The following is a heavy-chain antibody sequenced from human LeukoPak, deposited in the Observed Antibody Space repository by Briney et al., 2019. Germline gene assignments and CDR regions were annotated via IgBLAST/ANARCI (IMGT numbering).Heavy chain of an antibody. D-gene: IGHD2-2*02. V-gene: IGHV3-21*01. Sequence: GGSLRLSCAASGFTFSSYSMNWVRQAPGKGLEWVSSISSSSSYIYYADSVKGRFTISRDNAKNSLYLQMNSLRAEDTAVYYCARPNCSSTSCYTDWYFDLWGRSTLVTVSS. CDR3: ARPNCSSTSCYTDWYFDL. CDR1: GFTFSSYS. J-gene: IGHJ2*01. CDR2: ISSSSSYI.